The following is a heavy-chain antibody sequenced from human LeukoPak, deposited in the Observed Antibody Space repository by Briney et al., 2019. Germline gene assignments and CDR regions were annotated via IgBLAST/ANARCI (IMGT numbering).Heavy chain of an antibody. CDR2: INPNSGGT. D-gene: IGHD2-8*01. V-gene: IGHV1-2*02. CDR1: GYTFTGYY. Sequence: ASVKVSCKASGYTFTGYYMHWVRQAPGQGLEWMGWINPNSGGTNYAQKFQGRVTMTRDTSISTAYMELSRLRSDDTAVYYCARDGYCTNGVCYNDYYYYMDVWGKGTTVTVSS. J-gene: IGHJ6*03. CDR3: ARDGYCTNGVCYNDYYYYMDV.